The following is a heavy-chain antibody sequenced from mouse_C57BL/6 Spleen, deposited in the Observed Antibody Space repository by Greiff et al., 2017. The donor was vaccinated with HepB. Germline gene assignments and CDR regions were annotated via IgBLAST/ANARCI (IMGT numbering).Heavy chain of an antibody. D-gene: IGHD2-1*01. V-gene: IGHV1-82*01. CDR2: IYPGDGDT. Sequence: QVQLQQSGPELVKPGASVKISCKASGYAFSSSWMNWVKQRPGKGLEWIGRIYPGDGDTNYNGKFKGKATLTADKSSSTAYMQLSSLTSEDSAVYFCARSEGNYYFDYWGQGTTLTVSS. CDR3: ARSEGNYYFDY. CDR1: GYAFSSSW. J-gene: IGHJ2*01.